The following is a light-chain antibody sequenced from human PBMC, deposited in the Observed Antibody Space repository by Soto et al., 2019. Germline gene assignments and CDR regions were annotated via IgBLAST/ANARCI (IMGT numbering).Light chain of an antibody. CDR3: QQLKTDFPFT. CDR2: AAF. CDR1: QDINNY. J-gene: IGKJ3*01. Sequence: EIQLTQSPPFLSASVGDRVTITCRASQDINNYFAWDHQKPGKAPELLIYAAFSLQSGVPSRFSGSRSGTEFTLTISSLQPDDFATYYCQQLKTDFPFTFGPGTKVDIK. V-gene: IGKV1-9*01.